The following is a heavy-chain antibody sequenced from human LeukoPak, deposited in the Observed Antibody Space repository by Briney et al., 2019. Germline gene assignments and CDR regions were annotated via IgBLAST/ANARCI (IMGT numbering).Heavy chain of an antibody. J-gene: IGHJ5*02. D-gene: IGHD3-3*02. CDR2: ISLTGLT. V-gene: IGHV4-4*02. CDR1: GGSISNTNW. CDR3: ARTSIFGVVRFDP. Sequence: PSGTLSLTCGVSGGSISNTNWWSCVRQPPGQGLEWSGEISLTGLTHYNPSLKSRLTISVDTSKNHFSLKLSSVTAADTAVYYCARTSIFGVVRFDPWGQGTLVTVSS.